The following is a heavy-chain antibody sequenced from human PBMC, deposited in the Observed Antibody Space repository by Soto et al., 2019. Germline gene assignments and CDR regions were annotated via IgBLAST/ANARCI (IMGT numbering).Heavy chain of an antibody. CDR2: ISHYTGNT. CDR1: GYIFVNYG. Sequence: QVQLVQSGDEVKKPGASVKVSCKASGYIFVNYGIAWVRQAPGQGLEWMGWISHYTGNTHYATKIQGRLTMTTDTSTSTAYMDLGSLTSDDTAVYYCVMVDNYVTPTPQDVWGQVTTVTVSS. D-gene: IGHD3-16*01. CDR3: VMVDNYVTPTPQDV. V-gene: IGHV1-18*01. J-gene: IGHJ6*02.